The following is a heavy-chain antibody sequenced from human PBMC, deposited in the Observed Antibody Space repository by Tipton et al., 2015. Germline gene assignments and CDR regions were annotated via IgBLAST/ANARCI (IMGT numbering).Heavy chain of an antibody. CDR1: GGSVTSGSYY. V-gene: IGHV4-61*01. CDR3: ARDLEHGMDV. D-gene: IGHD5-24*01. J-gene: IGHJ6*02. CDR2: ISYTDGA. Sequence: TLSLTCTVSGGSVTSGSYYWSWIRQPPGKGLEWIGYISYTDGAHYNPALESRVTISVDTSKNQFSLTLNSVAAADTAVYYCARDLEHGMDVWGQGTTVTVS.